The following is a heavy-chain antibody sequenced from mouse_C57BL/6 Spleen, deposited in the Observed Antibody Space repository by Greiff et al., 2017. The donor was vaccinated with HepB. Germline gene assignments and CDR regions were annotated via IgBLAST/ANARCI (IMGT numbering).Heavy chain of an antibody. CDR2: IYPGDGDT. Sequence: VQLQQSGPELVKPGASVKISCKASGYAFSSSWMNWVKQRPGKGLEWIGRIYPGDGDTNYNGKFKGKATLTADKSSSTAYMQLSSLTSEDSAVYFCARGYYGSSYAVGLAYWGQGTLVTVSA. D-gene: IGHD1-1*01. V-gene: IGHV1-82*01. CDR1: GYAFSSSW. J-gene: IGHJ3*01. CDR3: ARGYYGSSYAVGLAY.